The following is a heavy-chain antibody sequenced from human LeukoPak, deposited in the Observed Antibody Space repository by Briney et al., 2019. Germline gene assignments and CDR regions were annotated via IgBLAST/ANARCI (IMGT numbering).Heavy chain of an antibody. Sequence: ASVKVSCKASGYTFTSYDINWVRQATGQGLEWMGWMNPNSGNTGYAQKFQGRVTMTRNTSISTAYMELSSLRSEDTAVYYCARSIHSKTSFYYYMDVWGKGTTVTVSS. CDR3: ARSIHSKTSFYYYMDV. D-gene: IGHD4-11*01. CDR2: MNPNSGNT. V-gene: IGHV1-8*01. J-gene: IGHJ6*03. CDR1: GYTFTSYD.